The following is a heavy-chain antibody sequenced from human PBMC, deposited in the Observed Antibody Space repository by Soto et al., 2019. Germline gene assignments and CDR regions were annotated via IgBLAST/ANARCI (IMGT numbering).Heavy chain of an antibody. Sequence: QVQLVQSGAEVKRPGASVKVSCKTSGYTFSNYGINWVRQAPGQGLEWMGWISAYNGNTNFAQKLQGRVSLTTDTXXTTAYMELRSLTSDDTAVYYRARDLVPGYTGYSDYWGQGTLVTVSS. D-gene: IGHD5-12*01. CDR3: ARDLVPGYTGYSDY. CDR1: GYTFSNYG. CDR2: ISAYNGNT. J-gene: IGHJ4*02. V-gene: IGHV1-18*01.